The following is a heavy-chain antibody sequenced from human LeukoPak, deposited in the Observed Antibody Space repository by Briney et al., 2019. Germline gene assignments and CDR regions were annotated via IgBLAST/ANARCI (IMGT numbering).Heavy chain of an antibody. J-gene: IGHJ5*02. CDR3: GRAPSS. D-gene: IGHD2-15*01. CDR1: GGSISSSSYY. V-gene: IGHV4-39*01. Sequence: SETLSLTCTVSGGSISSSSYYWGWIRQPPGKGLEWIGSIYYSGSTYYSPSLKSRVTISVDTSKSQFSLTLTSVTAADTAVYFCGRAPSSWGQGILVTVSS. CDR2: IYYSGST.